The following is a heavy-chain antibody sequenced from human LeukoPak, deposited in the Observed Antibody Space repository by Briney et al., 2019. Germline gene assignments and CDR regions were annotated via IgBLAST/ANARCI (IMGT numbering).Heavy chain of an antibody. CDR3: ARAYSSGSYYGLDV. J-gene: IGHJ6*02. Sequence: PSETLSLTCTVSGGSIGSYYWNWIRQPPGKGLEWIGYIYYSGSTNYNPSLESRVTISADTSKNQFSLNLTSVTAADSAVYYCARAYSSGSYYGLDVWGQGTTVTVSS. V-gene: IGHV4-59*08. CDR2: IYYSGST. CDR1: GGSIGSYY. D-gene: IGHD6-19*01.